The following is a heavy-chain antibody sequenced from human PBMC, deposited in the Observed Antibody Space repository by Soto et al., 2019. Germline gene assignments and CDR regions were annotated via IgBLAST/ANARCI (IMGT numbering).Heavy chain of an antibody. Sequence: RSLTCSVSGDSISSDDFCWSWIRQSPGRGLEWIGWMCYSGSTFYNPSLESRVTISVDTSKSQFSLKLSSVTAADTAAYYCARAYFHDRHFDSWGQGTLVTVSS. CDR2: MCYSGST. D-gene: IGHD3-22*01. J-gene: IGHJ4*02. CDR1: GDSISSDDFC. CDR3: ARAYFHDRHFDS. V-gene: IGHV4-30-4*01.